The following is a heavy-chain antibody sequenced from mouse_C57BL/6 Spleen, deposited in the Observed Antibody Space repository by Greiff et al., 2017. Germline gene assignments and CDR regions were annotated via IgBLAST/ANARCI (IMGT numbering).Heavy chain of an antibody. V-gene: IGHV1-64*01. CDR3: ARLYYGSSSFDY. J-gene: IGHJ2*01. Sequence: QVQLQQPGAELVKPGASVKLSCKASGYTFTSYWMHWVKQRPGQGLEWIGMIHPNSGSTNYNEKFKSKATLTVDKSSSTAYMQLSSLTSEDSAVYYCARLYYGSSSFDYWGQGTTLTVSS. CDR2: IHPNSGST. CDR1: GYTFTSYW. D-gene: IGHD1-1*01.